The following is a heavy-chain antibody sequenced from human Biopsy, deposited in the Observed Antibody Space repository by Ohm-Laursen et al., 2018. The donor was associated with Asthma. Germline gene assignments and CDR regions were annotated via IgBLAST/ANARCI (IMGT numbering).Heavy chain of an antibody. J-gene: IGHJ4*02. D-gene: IGHD6-13*01. CDR3: ARATSTWSQSGPHYFDH. CDR2: VHSTGST. CDR1: PGSINDYY. V-gene: IGHV4-59*01. Sequence: TLSLTCTVSPGSINDYYWNWIRQFPGKGLEWIDYVHSTGSTRFNPSLKSRLTISVDTSVDQVSLKLTSVTAADTAVYYCARATSTWSQSGPHYFDHWGQGTLVTVSS.